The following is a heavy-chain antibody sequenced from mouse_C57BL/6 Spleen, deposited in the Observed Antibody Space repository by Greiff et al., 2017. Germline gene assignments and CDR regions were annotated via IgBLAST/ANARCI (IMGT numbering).Heavy chain of an antibody. CDR2: IDPSDSYT. J-gene: IGHJ4*01. V-gene: IGHV1-69*01. Sequence: QVQLQQPGAELVMPGASVTLSCKASGYTFTSYWMHWVKQRPGQGLEWIGEIDPSDSYTNYNQKFTGKSTLTVYKSSSTAYMQLSSLTSEDSAVYYCARRGGYAMDYWGQGTSVTVSS. CDR1: GYTFTSYW. CDR3: ARRGGYAMDY.